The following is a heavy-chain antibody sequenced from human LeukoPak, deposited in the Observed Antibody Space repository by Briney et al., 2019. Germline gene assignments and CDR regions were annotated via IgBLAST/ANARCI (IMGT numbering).Heavy chain of an antibody. CDR2: IIPIFGAA. CDR1: GATFSSYA. CDR3: ANNDYDILTGYHFSNPRLGID. J-gene: IGHJ4*02. Sequence: SVKVSCKASGATFSSYAISWVRQAPGQGLEWMGRIIPIFGAANYAQTFQGRVTITTDESTSTAYMDLGSLRSEDTAVYYCANNDYDILTGYHFSNPRLGIDWGQGTLVTVSS. D-gene: IGHD3-9*01. V-gene: IGHV1-69*05.